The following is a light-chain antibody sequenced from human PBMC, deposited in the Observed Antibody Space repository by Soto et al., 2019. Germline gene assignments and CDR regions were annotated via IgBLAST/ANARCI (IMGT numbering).Light chain of an antibody. Sequence: DSVLTHSPATLSLSPGDRAPLYCRASPSVTNFLAWYQQKPGQAPRLLIYGAFNRATGIPDRFSGSGSGTEFTLTISSLQPDDFATYYCQEYVTACRTFGQGTKVDIK. J-gene: IGKJ1*01. CDR1: PSVTNF. V-gene: IGKV3-11*01. CDR3: QEYVTACRT. CDR2: GAF.